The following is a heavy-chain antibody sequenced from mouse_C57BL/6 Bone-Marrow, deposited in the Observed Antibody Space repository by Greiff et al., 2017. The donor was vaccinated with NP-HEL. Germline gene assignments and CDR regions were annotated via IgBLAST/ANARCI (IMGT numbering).Heavy chain of an antibody. V-gene: IGHV1-63*01. Sequence: QVQLQQSGAELVRPGTSVKMSCKASGYTFTNYWIGWAKQRPGHGLEWIGDIYPGGGYTNYNEKFKGKATLTADKSSSTAYMQFSSLTSEDSAIYYCARAADDGPYYLDYWGQGTTLTVSS. CDR3: ARAADDGPYYLDY. CDR1: GYTFTNYW. CDR2: IYPGGGYT. D-gene: IGHD1-1*01. J-gene: IGHJ2*01.